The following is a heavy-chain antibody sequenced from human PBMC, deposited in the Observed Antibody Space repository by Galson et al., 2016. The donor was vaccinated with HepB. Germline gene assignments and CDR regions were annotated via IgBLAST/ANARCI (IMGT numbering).Heavy chain of an antibody. CDR2: INGTGTIT. V-gene: IGHV3-23*01. D-gene: IGHD6-13*01. Sequence: SLRLSCAASGLSFSPYAVSWVRQAPGKGLEWVSAINGTGTITKYADSVKGRFTISRDNSKNTMYLQMNSLRAEDTAVYYCARAIAAAGNFDYWGQGTLVTVSS. J-gene: IGHJ4*02. CDR1: GLSFSPYA. CDR3: ARAIAAAGNFDY.